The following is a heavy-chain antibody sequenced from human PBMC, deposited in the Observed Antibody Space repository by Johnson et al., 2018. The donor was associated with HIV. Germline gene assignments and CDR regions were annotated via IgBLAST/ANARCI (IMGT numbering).Heavy chain of an antibody. CDR1: GFTFDDHG. D-gene: IGHD6-13*01. CDR3: AKPWVSSIVGAFDI. Sequence: VQLVESGGGLVQPGGSLRLSCAASGFTFDDHGMSWVRQVPGKGLEWVSGINWNGGSKDYADSVKGRFTISRDNAKKSLYLQVNSLRGEDTALYYCAKPWVSSIVGAFDIWGQGTMVTVSS. CDR2: INWNGGSK. J-gene: IGHJ3*02. V-gene: IGHV3-20*04.